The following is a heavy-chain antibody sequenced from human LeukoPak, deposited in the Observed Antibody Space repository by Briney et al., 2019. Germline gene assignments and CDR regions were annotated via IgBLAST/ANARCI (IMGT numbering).Heavy chain of an antibody. J-gene: IGHJ6*02. D-gene: IGHD1-1*01. CDR2: IYSGGST. V-gene: IGHV3-66*01. CDR3: ARDRTTILRDYYYGMDV. Sequence: GGSLRLSCAASGFTFSNYWMGWVRQAPGKGLEWVSVIYSGGSTYYADSVKGRFTISRDNPKNTLYLQMNSLRAEDTAVYYCARDRTTILRDYYYGMDVWGQGTTVTVSS. CDR1: GFTFSNYW.